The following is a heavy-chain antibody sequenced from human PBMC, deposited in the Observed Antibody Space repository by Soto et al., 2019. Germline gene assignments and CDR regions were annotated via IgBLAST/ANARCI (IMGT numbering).Heavy chain of an antibody. CDR3: ARERDSYDSSGYYYGYGMDV. Sequence: SETLSLTCTVSGGSISSYYWSWIRQPPGKGPEWIGYIYYSGSTNYNPSLKSRVTISVDTSKNQFSLKLSSVTAADTAVYYCARERDSYDSSGYYYGYGMDVWGQGTTVTVSS. D-gene: IGHD3-22*01. CDR2: IYYSGST. J-gene: IGHJ6*02. CDR1: GGSISSYY. V-gene: IGHV4-59*01.